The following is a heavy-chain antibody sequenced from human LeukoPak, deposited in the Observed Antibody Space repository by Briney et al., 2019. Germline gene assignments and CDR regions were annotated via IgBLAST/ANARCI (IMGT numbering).Heavy chain of an antibody. Sequence: GASLKISCKGSGYSFTSNWSGWLRRMPGKGLKWMGIIYPVDSDTRYSTTFQGQIPMSAEKSRSTAYLQWSSLKASDTAMYYCARHRRGYNGYVEYWGQGTLVTVSS. D-gene: IGHD5-12*01. CDR2: IYPVDSDT. CDR3: ARHRRGYNGYVEY. CDR1: GYSFTSNW. J-gene: IGHJ4*02. V-gene: IGHV5-51*01.